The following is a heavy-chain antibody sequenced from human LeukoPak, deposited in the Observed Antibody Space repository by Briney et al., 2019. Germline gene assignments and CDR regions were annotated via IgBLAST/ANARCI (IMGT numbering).Heavy chain of an antibody. CDR2: IKQDGSEK. Sequence: AGGSLRLSCAASGFTFSSYWMSWVRQAPGKGLEWVANIKQDGSEKYYVDSVKGRFTIPRDNAKNSLYLQMNSLRAEDTAVYYCARASGGSGSYGMDVWGQGTTVTVSS. CDR1: GFTFSSYW. J-gene: IGHJ6*02. D-gene: IGHD3-10*01. V-gene: IGHV3-7*01. CDR3: ARASGGSGSYGMDV.